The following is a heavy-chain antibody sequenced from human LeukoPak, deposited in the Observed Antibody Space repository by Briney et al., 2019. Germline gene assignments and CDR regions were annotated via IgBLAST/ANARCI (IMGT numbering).Heavy chain of an antibody. J-gene: IGHJ4*02. CDR2: IYSGGST. Sequence: PGGSLRLSCAASGFTVSRNYMSWVRQAPGKGLEWVSVIYSGGSTKYADSVKGRFTISRDNSKNTLYLQMNSLRAEDTAMYYCARALYYYDSSGYIDYWGQGTLVTVSS. CDR3: ARALYYYDSSGYIDY. V-gene: IGHV3-53*01. D-gene: IGHD3-22*01. CDR1: GFTVSRNY.